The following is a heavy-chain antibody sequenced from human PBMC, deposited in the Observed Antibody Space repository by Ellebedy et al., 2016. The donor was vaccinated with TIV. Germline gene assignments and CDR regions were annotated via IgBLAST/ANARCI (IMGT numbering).Heavy chain of an antibody. D-gene: IGHD6-19*01. CDR1: GFTFSSYG. J-gene: IGHJ4*02. CDR2: ISYDGRNK. Sequence: GESLKISXAASGFTFSSYGMHWVRQAPGKGLEWVAVISYDGRNKYYVDSVKGRFTISRDNSKNTLYLQMNSLRAEDTAVYYCAKDQGSCRPRAGYTSACLEDSWGQGTLVTVSS. CDR3: AKDQGSCRPRAGYTSACLEDS. V-gene: IGHV3-30*18.